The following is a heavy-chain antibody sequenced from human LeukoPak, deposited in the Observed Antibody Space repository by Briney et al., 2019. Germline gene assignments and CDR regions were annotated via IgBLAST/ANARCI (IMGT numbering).Heavy chain of an antibody. D-gene: IGHD4-17*01. CDR3: ARAFHDYGDYIRYYYGMDV. J-gene: IGHJ6*02. CDR2: MNPNSGNT. Sequence: HRASVKVSCKASGYTFTSYDINWVRQATGQGLEWMGWMNPNSGNTGYAQKFQGRVTMTRNTSISTAYMELSRLRSEDTAVYYCARAFHDYGDYIRYYYGMDVWGQGTTVTVSS. CDR1: GYTFTSYD. V-gene: IGHV1-8*01.